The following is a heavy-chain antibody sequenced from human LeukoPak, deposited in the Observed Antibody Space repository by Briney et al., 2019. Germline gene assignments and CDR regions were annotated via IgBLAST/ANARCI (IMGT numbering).Heavy chain of an antibody. CDR1: GGSFNGYY. D-gene: IGHD3-10*01. J-gene: IGHJ4*02. V-gene: IGHV4-34*01. CDR2: IDHSGST. Sequence: PSETLSLTCAVSGGSFNGYYWSWIRQPPGQGLEWIGEIDHSGSTNYNPSLKSRVTISVDTSKNQFSLKLSSVTAADTAVYYCARTPRGTTYYYGSGSYRRAYFDYWGQGTLVTVSS. CDR3: ARTPRGTTYYYGSGSYRRAYFDY.